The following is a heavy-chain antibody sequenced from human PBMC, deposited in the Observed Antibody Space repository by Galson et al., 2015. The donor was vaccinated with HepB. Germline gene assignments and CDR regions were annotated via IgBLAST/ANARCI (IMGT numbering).Heavy chain of an antibody. D-gene: IGHD2-2*01. Sequence: SLRLSCAASGFTFSSYSMNWVRQAPGKGLEWVSSISSSSSYIYYADSVKGRFTISRDNAKNSLYLQMNSLRAEDAAVYYCARGSTGYCSSTSCYGFDYWGQGTLVTVSS. V-gene: IGHV3-21*01. J-gene: IGHJ4*02. CDR1: GFTFSSYS. CDR3: ARGSTGYCSSTSCYGFDY. CDR2: ISSSSSYI.